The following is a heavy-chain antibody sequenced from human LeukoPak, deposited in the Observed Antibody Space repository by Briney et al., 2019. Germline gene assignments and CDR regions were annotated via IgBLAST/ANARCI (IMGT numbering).Heavy chain of an antibody. J-gene: IGHJ4*02. V-gene: IGHV3-23*01. Sequence: GGSLRLSCAASGFTFSTYAMSWVRQAPGKGLQWVSAISGSGDTRYYADSVKGRFTISRDNSMNTVYLQMNSLRAEDTAVYYCAKSLHSRGWYYWGQGTLVTASS. CDR2: ISGSGDTR. CDR1: GFTFSTYA. CDR3: AKSLHSRGWYY. D-gene: IGHD6-13*01.